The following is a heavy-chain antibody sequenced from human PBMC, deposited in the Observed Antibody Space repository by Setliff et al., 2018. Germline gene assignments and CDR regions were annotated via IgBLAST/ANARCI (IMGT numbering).Heavy chain of an antibody. CDR2: IYPGDSDT. V-gene: IGHV5-51*01. J-gene: IGHJ5*02. Sequence: PGESLKISCKGSGYSFTSYWIGWVRQMPGKGLEWMGIIYPGDSDTRHSPSFQGQVTISADKSISTAYLQWSSLKASDTAMYYCARSRSNFWSGYFNWFDPWGQGTQVTVSS. D-gene: IGHD3-3*01. CDR3: ARSRSNFWSGYFNWFDP. CDR1: GYSFTSYW.